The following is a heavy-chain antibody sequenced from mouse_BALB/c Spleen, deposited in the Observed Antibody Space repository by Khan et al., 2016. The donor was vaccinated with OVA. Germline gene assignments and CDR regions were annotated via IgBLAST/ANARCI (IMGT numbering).Heavy chain of an antibody. CDR1: GYSFTGYF. Sequence: VRLQQSGPELVRPGASVKISCTASGYSFTGYFMNWVMQSHGKSLEWIGRINPHIGETFYNQRFKDKATLTVDVSSSTAHMELRSLASEDSAVYYCTRIYRSDFDYWGQGTTLTVSP. CDR2: INPHIGET. CDR3: TRIYRSDFDY. V-gene: IGHV1-20*02. J-gene: IGHJ2*01. D-gene: IGHD1-1*01.